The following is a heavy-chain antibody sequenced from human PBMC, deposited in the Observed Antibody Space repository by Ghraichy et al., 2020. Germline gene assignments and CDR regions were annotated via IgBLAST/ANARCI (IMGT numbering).Heavy chain of an antibody. Sequence: SETLSLTCTVSGGSIRSCGYSWTWIRQSPRKGLEFVGSIYYSGSTYYNPSVGGRVSISVDRANNQFSLRLTSGTAADTAVYYSARVGQVTMVRGVIVGFRMAVWGQGTAVVVCS. CDR3: ARVGQVTMVRGVIVGFRMAV. V-gene: IGHV4-30-2*06. J-gene: IGHJ6*02. CDR1: GGSIRSCGYS. D-gene: IGHD3-10*01. CDR2: IYYSGST.